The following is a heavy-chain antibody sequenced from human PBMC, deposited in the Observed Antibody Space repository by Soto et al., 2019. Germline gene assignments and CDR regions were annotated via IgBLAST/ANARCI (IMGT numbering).Heavy chain of an antibody. CDR3: AGGGIAAAGTYFDY. D-gene: IGHD6-13*01. CDR2: IIPIFGTA. J-gene: IGHJ4*02. V-gene: IGHV1-69*12. CDR1: GGTFSSYA. Sequence: QVQLVQSGAEVKKPGSSVKVSCKASGGTFSSYAISWVRQAPGQGLEWMGGIIPIFGTANYAQKFQGRVTXXAXEXXSTAYMELGSLRSEDTAVYYCAGGGIAAAGTYFDYWGQGTLGTVSS.